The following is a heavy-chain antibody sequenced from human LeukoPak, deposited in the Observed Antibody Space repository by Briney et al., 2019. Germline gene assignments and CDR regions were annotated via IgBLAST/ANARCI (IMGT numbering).Heavy chain of an antibody. CDR2: IIPIFGTA. D-gene: IGHD2-2*01. CDR1: GGTFSSYA. J-gene: IGHJ5*02. Sequence: SVKVSCKASGGTFSSYAISWVRQAPGQGLEWMGGIIPIFGTANYAQKFQGRVTITADESTSTAYMELSSLRSEDTAVYYCARAAPAASQGFDPWGQGTLVTVSS. V-gene: IGHV1-69*13. CDR3: ARAAPAASQGFDP.